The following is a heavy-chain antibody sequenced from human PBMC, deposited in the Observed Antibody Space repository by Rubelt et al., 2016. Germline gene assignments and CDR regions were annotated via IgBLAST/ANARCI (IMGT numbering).Heavy chain of an antibody. J-gene: IGHJ5*02. D-gene: IGHD3-10*01. V-gene: IGHV1-18*01. CDR2: ISAYNGNT. CDR3: ARGVEYYYGSGTNWFDP. Sequence: QVQLVQSGAEVKKPGASVKVSCKASGYTFTSYGISWVRQAPGQGLEWMGWISAYNGNTNYAQKCQGKVTITADKSTSTAYMELSGLRSEDTAVYYCARGVEYYYGSGTNWFDPWGQGTLVTVSS. CDR1: GYTFTSYG.